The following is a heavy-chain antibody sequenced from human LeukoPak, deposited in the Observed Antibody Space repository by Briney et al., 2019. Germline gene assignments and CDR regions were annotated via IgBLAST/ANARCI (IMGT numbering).Heavy chain of an antibody. D-gene: IGHD2-21*01. Sequence: GGPLRLSCAASGFTFSSYVMNWVRLAPGKGLEWVSVISTSGGTTYYADSVKGRFTISRDNSKKTLYLQMNSLRAEDTAVYYFAKKIYPGDGDGGLDYGGREPRVTVSS. J-gene: IGHJ4*02. CDR3: AKKIYPGDGDGGLDY. CDR2: ISTSGGTT. CDR1: GFTFSSYV. V-gene: IGHV3-23*01.